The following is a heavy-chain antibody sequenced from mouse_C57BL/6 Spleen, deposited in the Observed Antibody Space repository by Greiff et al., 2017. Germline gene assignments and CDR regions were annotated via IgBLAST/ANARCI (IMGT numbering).Heavy chain of an antibody. J-gene: IGHJ2*01. D-gene: IGHD2-5*01. CDR2: IDPYDSYT. CDR1: GYTFTSYW. CDR3: ARGYSKGDYFDY. Sequence: VQLQQPGAELVKPGASVKLSCKASGYTFTSYWMQWVKQRPGQGLEWIGEIDPYDSYTNYNQKFKGKATLTVDTSSSTAYMQLSSLTSEYSAVYYCARGYSKGDYFDYWGQGTTLTVSS. V-gene: IGHV1-50*01.